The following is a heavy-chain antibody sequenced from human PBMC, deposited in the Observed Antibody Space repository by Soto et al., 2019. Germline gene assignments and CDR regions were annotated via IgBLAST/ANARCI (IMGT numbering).Heavy chain of an antibody. V-gene: IGHV3-30-3*01. CDR1: GFTFSSSA. CDR3: ARDPFLV. Sequence: QVQLVESGGGLVQPGRSLRLSCAASGFTFSSSAMHWVRQAPGKGLEWVAVISYDGSNKYYADSVKGRFTISRDNSKNTLYLQMNSLRAEDTAVYYCARDPFLVWGQGTTVTVSS. D-gene: IGHD2-21*01. J-gene: IGHJ6*02. CDR2: ISYDGSNK.